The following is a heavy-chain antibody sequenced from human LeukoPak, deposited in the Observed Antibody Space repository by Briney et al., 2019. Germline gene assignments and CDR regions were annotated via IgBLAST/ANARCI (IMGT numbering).Heavy chain of an antibody. J-gene: IGHJ5*02. CDR3: ARDHAFDGDNWFDP. V-gene: IGHV1-2*06. Sequence: GASVKVSCKASGYTFTGYYMHWVRQAPGQGPEWMGRIYPHSGGTIYAQKFQGRVTMTRDTSISTAYMELSSLRSDDTAVYYCARDHAFDGDNWFDPWGQGTLATVSS. D-gene: IGHD3-10*01. CDR2: IYPHSGGT. CDR1: GYTFTGYY.